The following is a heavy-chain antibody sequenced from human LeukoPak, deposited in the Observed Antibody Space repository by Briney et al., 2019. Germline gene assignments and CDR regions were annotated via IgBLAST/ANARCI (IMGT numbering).Heavy chain of an antibody. J-gene: IGHJ4*02. CDR1: GFTVTRNF. V-gene: IGHV3-53*01. CDR2: LYSGGDT. D-gene: IGHD6-19*01. Sequence: GSLRLSCAASGFTVTRNFMSWVRQAPGKGLDWVSVLYSGGDTYYADSVKGRFTISRDDSKNTLYLQMNSLRVDDTAVYYCAGSGYGSGWCDYWGQGTLVTVSS. CDR3: AGSGYGSGWCDY.